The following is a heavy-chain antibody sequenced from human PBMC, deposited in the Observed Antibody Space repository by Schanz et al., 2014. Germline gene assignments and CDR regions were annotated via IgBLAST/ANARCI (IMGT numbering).Heavy chain of an antibody. J-gene: IGHJ3*02. CDR2: ISPYNGNT. CDR3: TRGGYSYALSAFDI. D-gene: IGHD5-18*01. V-gene: IGHV1-18*01. Sequence: QVQLVQSEAEVKKPGSSVKVSCKASGGTFSSYTISWVRQAPGQGLEWMGWISPYNGNTNYAQKLQGRVTMTTDTSTSTAYMELRSLRSDDTALYDCTRGGYSYALSAFDIWGQGTMVTVSS. CDR1: GGTFSSYT.